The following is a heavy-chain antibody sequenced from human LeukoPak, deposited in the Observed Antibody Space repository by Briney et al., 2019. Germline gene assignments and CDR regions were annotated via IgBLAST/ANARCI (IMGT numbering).Heavy chain of an antibody. CDR1: GGTFSSYA. V-gene: IGHV1-69*05. J-gene: IGHJ3*02. CDR3: ARGRDIVVVPAAILQVGAFDI. CDR2: IIPIFGTA. Sequence: PGASVKVSCTASGGTFSSYAISWVRQAPGQGLEWMGGIIPIFGTANYAQKVQGRVTITTDESTSTAYMELSSLRSEDTAVYYCARGRDIVVVPAAILQVGAFDIWGQGTMVTVSS. D-gene: IGHD2-2*02.